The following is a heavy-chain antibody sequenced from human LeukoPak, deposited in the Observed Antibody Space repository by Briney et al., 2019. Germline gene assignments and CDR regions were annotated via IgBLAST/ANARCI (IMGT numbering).Heavy chain of an antibody. CDR3: ARGSDIVVVVAATPKVGWFDP. CDR2: INPNSGGT. D-gene: IGHD2-15*01. J-gene: IGHJ5*02. CDR1: GYTFTGYY. V-gene: IGHV1-2*04. Sequence: ASVKVSCKTSGYTFTGYYMHWVRQAPGQGLEWMGWINPNSGGTNYAQKFQGWVTMTRDTSISTAYMELSRLRSYDTAVYYCARGSDIVVVVAATPKVGWFDPWGQGTLVTVSS.